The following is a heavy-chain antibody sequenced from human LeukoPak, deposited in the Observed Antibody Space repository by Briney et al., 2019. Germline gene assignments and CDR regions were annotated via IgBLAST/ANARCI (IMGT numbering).Heavy chain of an antibody. CDR2: ISSSSSYI. Sequence: GGSLRLSCADSGFNLSSYSMNWVRQAPGKGLEWVSSISSSSSYIYYADSVKGRFTTSRDNAKNSLYLQMNSLRAEDTAVYYCARGTVSFFFFDYWGQGTLVTVSS. CDR1: GFNLSSYS. D-gene: IGHD2/OR15-2a*01. V-gene: IGHV3-21*01. CDR3: ARGTVSFFFFDY. J-gene: IGHJ4*02.